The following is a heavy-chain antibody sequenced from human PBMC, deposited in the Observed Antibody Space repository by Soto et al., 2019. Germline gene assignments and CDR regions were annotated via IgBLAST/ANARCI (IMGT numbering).Heavy chain of an antibody. CDR3: ARFMGVSTRPSDCYFDS. J-gene: IGHJ4*02. V-gene: IGHV4-59*11. CDR1: GGSISSLY. CDR2: IYYRGTT. D-gene: IGHD2-8*01. Sequence: SETLSLTCTVSGGSISSLYWSWLRQSPGKGLEWIGYIYYRGTTNYNPSLKSRVTISVDTSKGQFSLKLSSVTAADTAVYYCARFMGVSTRPSDCYFDSWGQGTLVTVSS.